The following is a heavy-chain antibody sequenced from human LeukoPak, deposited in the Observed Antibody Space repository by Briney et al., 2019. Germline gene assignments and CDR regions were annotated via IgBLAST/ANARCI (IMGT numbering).Heavy chain of an antibody. D-gene: IGHD6-19*01. Sequence: GRSLRLSCAASGFTFSSYGMHWVRQAPGKGLEWVAVIWYDGSNKYYADSVKGRFTISRDNSKNTLYLQMNSLRAEDTAMYYCARGGIAVAGTFDYWGQGTLVTVSS. J-gene: IGHJ4*02. CDR3: ARGGIAVAGTFDY. V-gene: IGHV3-33*01. CDR1: GFTFSSYG. CDR2: IWYDGSNK.